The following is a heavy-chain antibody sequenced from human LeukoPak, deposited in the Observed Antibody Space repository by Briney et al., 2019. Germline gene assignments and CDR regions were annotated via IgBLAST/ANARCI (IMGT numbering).Heavy chain of an antibody. V-gene: IGHV3-48*03. Sequence: GGSLRLSCAASGFTFSSYEMNWVRQAPEKGLEWVSYISSSGSTIYYADSVKGRFTISRDNAKNSLYLQMNSLRAEDTAVYYCAELGITMIGGVWGKGTTVTISS. CDR3: AELGITMIGGV. J-gene: IGHJ6*04. D-gene: IGHD3-10*02. CDR1: GFTFSSYE. CDR2: ISSSGSTI.